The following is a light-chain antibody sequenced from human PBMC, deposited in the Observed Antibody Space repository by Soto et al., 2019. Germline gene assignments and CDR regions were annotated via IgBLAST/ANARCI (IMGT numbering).Light chain of an antibody. J-gene: IGLJ2*01. V-gene: IGLV2-14*01. CDR1: SSDVGGYNY. Sequence: QSVLTQSASASGSPGQSITISCTGTSSDVGGYNYVSWYQQHPGKAPKLMIYEVSNRPSGVSNRFSGSKSGNTASLTISGLQAEDEADYYCSSYTSSSTYVVFGGGTKVTVL. CDR2: EVS. CDR3: SSYTSSSTYVV.